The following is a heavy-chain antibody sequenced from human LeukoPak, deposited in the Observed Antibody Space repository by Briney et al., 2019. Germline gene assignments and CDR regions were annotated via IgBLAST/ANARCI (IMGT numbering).Heavy chain of an antibody. J-gene: IGHJ4*02. D-gene: IGHD6-13*01. CDR3: ARLCPTRAATGPEGDS. CDR1: GGSISSSNW. Sequence: PSETLSLTCAVSGGSISSSNWWSWVRQPPGKGLEWIGEIYHSGSTNYNPSLKSRVTISVDKSKNQFSLKLSSVTAADTALYYCARLCPTRAATGPEGDSWGQGTLVTVSS. CDR2: IYHSGST. V-gene: IGHV4-4*02.